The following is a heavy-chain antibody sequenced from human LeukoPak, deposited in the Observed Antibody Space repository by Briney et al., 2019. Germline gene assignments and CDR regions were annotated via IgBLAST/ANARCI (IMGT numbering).Heavy chain of an antibody. CDR3: ASAIVGRDAFDI. D-gene: IGHD1-26*01. V-gene: IGHV3-7*01. Sequence: GGSLRLSCAASGFTFSSHWMSWARQAPGKGLEWVANIKQDGSEKYYVDSVKGRFTISRDDAKNSLYLQMNSLRAEDTAVYYCASAIVGRDAFDIWGQGTMVTVSS. CDR2: IKQDGSEK. CDR1: GFTFSSHW. J-gene: IGHJ3*02.